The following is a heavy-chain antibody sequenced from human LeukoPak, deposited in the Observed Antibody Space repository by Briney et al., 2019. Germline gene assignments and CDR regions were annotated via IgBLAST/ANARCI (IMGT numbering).Heavy chain of an antibody. V-gene: IGHV4-61*01. J-gene: IGHJ4*02. D-gene: IGHD5-24*01. CDR2: ISYSGST. Sequence: SETLSLTCTVSGGSVNSGNYHWSCIRQPPGKVLEWTGYISYSGSTNYNPSLKSRVTISVDTSKNQFSLKLSSVTAADTAVYYCARGGRWLQFNYWGQGTLVTVSS. CDR1: GGSVNSGNYH. CDR3: ARGGRWLQFNY.